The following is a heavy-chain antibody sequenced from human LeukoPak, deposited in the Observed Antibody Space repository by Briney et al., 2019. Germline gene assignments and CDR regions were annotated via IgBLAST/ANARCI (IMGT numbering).Heavy chain of an antibody. V-gene: IGHV3-21*01. CDR1: GFTFSSYS. J-gene: IGHJ3*02. D-gene: IGHD6-6*01. CDR2: ISSSSSYI. CDR3: ARAGEYSSSLGDAFGI. Sequence: GGSLRLSCAASGFTFSSYSMNWVRQAPGKGLEWVSSISSSSSYIYYADSVKGRFTISRDNAKNSLYLQMNSLRAEDTAVYYCARAGEYSSSLGDAFGIWGQGTMVTVSS.